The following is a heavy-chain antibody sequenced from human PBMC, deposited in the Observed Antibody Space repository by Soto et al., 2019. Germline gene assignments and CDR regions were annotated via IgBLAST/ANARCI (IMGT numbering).Heavy chain of an antibody. CDR2: IYYSGST. J-gene: IGHJ6*02. V-gene: IGHV4-59*01. CDR1: GGSISSYY. Sequence: SETLSLTCTVSGGSISSYYWSWIRQPPGKGLEWIGYIYYSGSTNYNPSLKSRVTISVDTSKNQFSLKLSSVTAADTAVYYCAIASSGWSYYYYCMDVWGQGTTVTVS. CDR3: AIASSGWSYYYYCMDV. D-gene: IGHD6-19*01.